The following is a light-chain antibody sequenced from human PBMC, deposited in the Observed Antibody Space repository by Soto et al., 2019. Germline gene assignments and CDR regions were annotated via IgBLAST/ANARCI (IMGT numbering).Light chain of an antibody. CDR3: QQYNSWLT. Sequence: EFVLTQSPGTLSLSPGERATLSCRASQTVRNNYLAWYQQKPGQAPRLVIYDASIRASGIPARFSGSGSGTEFSLTISSLQSEDFAIYYCQQYNSWLTFGGGTKVGIK. V-gene: IGKV3-20*01. J-gene: IGKJ4*01. CDR2: DAS. CDR1: QTVRNNY.